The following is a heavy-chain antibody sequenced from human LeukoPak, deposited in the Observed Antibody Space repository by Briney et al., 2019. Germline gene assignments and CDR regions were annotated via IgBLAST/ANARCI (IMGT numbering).Heavy chain of an antibody. CDR1: GGSISSNSDY. Sequence: SETLSLTCTVSGGSISSNSDYWGWIRQPPGKGLEWIGSIYYSGTTYYNPSLKSRVTISVDTSRNQFSLNLSSMTAADTAVYYCARGRPYNVGLPPWFDPWGQGTLVTVSS. CDR3: ARGRPYNVGLPPWFDP. CDR2: IYYSGTT. D-gene: IGHD1-14*01. V-gene: IGHV4-39*07. J-gene: IGHJ5*02.